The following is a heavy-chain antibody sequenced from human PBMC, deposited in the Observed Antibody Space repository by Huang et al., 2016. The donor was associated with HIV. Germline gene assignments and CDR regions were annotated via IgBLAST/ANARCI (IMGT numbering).Heavy chain of an antibody. V-gene: IGHV3-30*18. CDR2: ILYDGRNK. J-gene: IGHJ4*02. CDR1: GFSFSDSG. D-gene: IGHD3-10*01. CDR3: AKDRRAYYYGSGIEY. Sequence: QVQLVESGGGVVEPGRSLSVSCADSGFSFSDSGVHLVRQATGKGREWVSVILYDGRNKFYSDSVKGRFNISRDNSKNTVYLQMNSLRAGDTAVYYCAKDRRAYYYGSGIEYWGQGARVTVSS.